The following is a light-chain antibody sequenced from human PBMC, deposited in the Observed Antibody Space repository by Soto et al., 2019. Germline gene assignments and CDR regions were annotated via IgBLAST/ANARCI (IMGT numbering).Light chain of an antibody. CDR3: QQYNNWPLLT. Sequence: EIVMTQSPATLSVSPGERATLSCRASQSVSGSLAWYQRKPGQAPRLLIYGASTRATGIPARFSGSGSGTEFTLTISSLQSEDFAVYYCQQYNNWPLLTFGGGTKVEIK. J-gene: IGKJ4*01. CDR1: QSVSGS. CDR2: GAS. V-gene: IGKV3-15*01.